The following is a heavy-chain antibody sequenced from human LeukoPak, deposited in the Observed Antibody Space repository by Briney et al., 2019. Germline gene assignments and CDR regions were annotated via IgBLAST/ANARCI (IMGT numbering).Heavy chain of an antibody. D-gene: IGHD6-6*01. J-gene: IGHJ4*02. Sequence: SETLSLTCAVSGGSISSSNWWSWVRQPPGKGLEWIGEIYHSGGTNYNPSLKSRVTISVDKSKNQFSLKLSSVTAADTAVYYCASETHSSSRLTVYWGQGTLVTVSS. CDR3: ASETHSSSRLTVY. V-gene: IGHV4-4*02. CDR2: IYHSGGT. CDR1: GGSISSSNW.